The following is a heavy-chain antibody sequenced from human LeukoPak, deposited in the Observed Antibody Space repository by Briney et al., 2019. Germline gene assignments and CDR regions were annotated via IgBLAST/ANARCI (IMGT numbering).Heavy chain of an antibody. V-gene: IGHV3-23*01. J-gene: IGHJ5*02. CDR1: GFTFSSYA. D-gene: IGHD3-10*01. CDR2: ISGSGGST. CDR3: AKFAGGTMVRGVPRRFDP. Sequence: PPGGSLRLSCAASGFTFSSYAMSWVRQAPGKGLEWVSAISGSGGSTYYADSVKGRFTISRDNSKNTLYLQMNSLRAEDTAVYYCAKFAGGTMVRGVPRRFDPWGQGTLVTVSS.